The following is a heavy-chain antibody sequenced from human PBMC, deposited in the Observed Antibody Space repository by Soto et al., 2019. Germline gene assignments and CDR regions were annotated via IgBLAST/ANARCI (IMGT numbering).Heavy chain of an antibody. V-gene: IGHV3-64D*06. CDR2: VSTSGRST. CDR1: GFIFSEST. J-gene: IGHJ4*02. Sequence: GGSLRLSCSASGFIFSESTIYWVRQVPGKGLEAISAVSTSGRSTYYADSVKDRFTISRDNSKNTLFLQTGSLRPEDTAIYYCVKQAHGLDGVAFDYWGQGTQVTV. CDR3: VKQAHGLDGVAFDY. D-gene: IGHD2-15*01.